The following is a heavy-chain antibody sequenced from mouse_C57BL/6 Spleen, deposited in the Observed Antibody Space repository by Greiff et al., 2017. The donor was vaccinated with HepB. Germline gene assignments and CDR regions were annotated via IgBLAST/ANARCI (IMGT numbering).Heavy chain of an antibody. V-gene: IGHV1-76*01. Sequence: VKLKQSGAELVRPGASVKLSCKASGYTFTDYYINWVKQRPGQGLEWIARIYPGSGNTYYNEKFKGKATLTAEKSSSTAYMQLSSLTSEDSAVYFCARSGSLLLRQGTYAMDYWGQGTSVTVSS. CDR2: IYPGSGNT. J-gene: IGHJ4*01. CDR1: GYTFTDYY. CDR3: ARSGSLLLRQGTYAMDY. D-gene: IGHD1-1*01.